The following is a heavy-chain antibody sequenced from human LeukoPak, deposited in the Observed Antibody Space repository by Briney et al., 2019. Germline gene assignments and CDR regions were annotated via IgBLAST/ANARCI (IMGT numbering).Heavy chain of an antibody. CDR1: GFTFSSYG. CDR3: AKDPTHYRVWDDYDSSVLSC. Sequence: GGSLRLSCAASGFTFSSYGMHWVRQAPGKGLEWVAFIRYDGSNKYYADSVKGRFTISRDNSKNTLYLQMNSLRAEDTAVYYCAKDPTHYRVWDDYDSSVLSCWGQGTLVTVSS. V-gene: IGHV3-30*02. J-gene: IGHJ4*02. CDR2: IRYDGSNK. D-gene: IGHD3-22*01.